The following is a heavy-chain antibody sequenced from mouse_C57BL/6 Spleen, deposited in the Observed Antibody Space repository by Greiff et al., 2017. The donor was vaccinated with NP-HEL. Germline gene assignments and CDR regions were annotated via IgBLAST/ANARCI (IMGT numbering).Heavy chain of an antibody. CDR1: GFTFTDYY. Sequence: EVNLVESGGGLVQPGGSLSLSCAASGFTFTDYYMSWVRQPPGKALEWLGFIRNKANGYTTEYSASVKGRFTISRDNSQSILYLQMNALRAEDSATYYCARPYYYGSSPFAYWGQRTLVTVSA. V-gene: IGHV7-3*01. J-gene: IGHJ3*01. D-gene: IGHD1-1*01. CDR2: IRNKANGYTT. CDR3: ARPYYYGSSPFAY.